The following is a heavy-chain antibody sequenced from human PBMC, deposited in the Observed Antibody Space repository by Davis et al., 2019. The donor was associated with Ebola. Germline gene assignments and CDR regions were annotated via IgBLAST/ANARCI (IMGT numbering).Heavy chain of an antibody. CDR2: INNDGSIT. J-gene: IGHJ2*01. D-gene: IGHD6-13*01. CDR1: GFTFSSSW. Sequence: GESLKISCAASGFTFSSSWMHWVRQAPGKGLVWVSLINNDGSITTYADSVKGRFTSSRDNSKNTLYLQMNSLRAEDTAVYYCAKHANRRPAAAAVWYFDLWGRGTLVTVSA. CDR3: AKHANRRPAAAAVWYFDL. V-gene: IGHV3-74*01.